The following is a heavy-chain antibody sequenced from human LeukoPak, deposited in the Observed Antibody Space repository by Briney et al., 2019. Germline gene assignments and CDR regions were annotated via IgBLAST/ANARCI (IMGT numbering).Heavy chain of an antibody. J-gene: IGHJ4*02. CDR3: ASGDYSSGWYLDY. CDR2: INSDGSST. V-gene: IGHV3-74*01. Sequence: GGSLRLSCAASGFTFSSYWMHWVRQAPGKGLVWVSRINSDGSSTSYADSVKGRFTISRDNSKNTLYLQMNSLRAEDTAVYYCASGDYSSGWYLDYWGQGTLVTVSS. D-gene: IGHD6-19*01. CDR1: GFTFSSYW.